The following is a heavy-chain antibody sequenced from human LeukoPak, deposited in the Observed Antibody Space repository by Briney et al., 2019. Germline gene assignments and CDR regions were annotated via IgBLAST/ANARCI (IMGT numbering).Heavy chain of an antibody. D-gene: IGHD1-26*01. Sequence: PGGSLRLSCAASGFTFSSYSMNWVRQAPGKGLVWVSSISSSSSYIYYADSVKGRFTISRDNAKNSLYLQMNSLRAEDTAVYYCARALVGTIDAFDIWGQGTMVTVSS. J-gene: IGHJ3*02. CDR2: ISSSSSYI. CDR1: GFTFSSYS. CDR3: ARALVGTIDAFDI. V-gene: IGHV3-21*01.